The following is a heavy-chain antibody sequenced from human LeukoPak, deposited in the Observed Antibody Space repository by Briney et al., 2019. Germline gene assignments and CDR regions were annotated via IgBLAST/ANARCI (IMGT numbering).Heavy chain of an antibody. J-gene: IGHJ4*02. Sequence: ASVKVSCTASGYTFTIYYMHWVRQAPGQGLEWMGIINPSGGSTSYAQKFQGRVTMTRDTSTSTVYMELSSLRSEDTAVYYCAMTSIAEAGPHFDYWGQGTLVTVSS. V-gene: IGHV1-46*01. CDR3: AMTSIAEAGPHFDY. CDR2: INPSGGST. D-gene: IGHD6-13*01. CDR1: GYTFTIYY.